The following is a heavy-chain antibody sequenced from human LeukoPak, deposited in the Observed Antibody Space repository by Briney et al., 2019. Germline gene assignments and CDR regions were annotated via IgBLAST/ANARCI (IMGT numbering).Heavy chain of an antibody. Sequence: GGSXXGYYWSWIRQPPGKGLEWIGEINHSGSTNYNPSLKSRVTISVDTSKNQFSLKLSSVTAADTAVYYCARGTPTTYYYDSSGYPGYDYWGQGTLVTVSS. CDR3: ARGTPTTYYYDSSGYPGYDY. CDR1: GGSXXGYY. V-gene: IGHV4-34*01. J-gene: IGHJ4*02. CDR2: INHSGST. D-gene: IGHD3-22*01.